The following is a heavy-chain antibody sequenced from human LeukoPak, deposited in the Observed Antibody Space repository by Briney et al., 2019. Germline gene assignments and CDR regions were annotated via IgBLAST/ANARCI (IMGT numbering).Heavy chain of an antibody. CDR2: IVPDGRDT. CDR3: SGRYGPGPV. V-gene: IGHV1-2*02. D-gene: IGHD3-10*01. J-gene: IGHJ4*02. CDR1: GYTFAAHH. Sequence: ASVTVSCKASGYTFAAHHIHWVRQAPGQGLEWMGWIVPDGRDTKYSQKFQDRMTLTTDTSTNTAYMELSRLIPDDTAVYYCSGRYGPGPVWGQGTLISASP.